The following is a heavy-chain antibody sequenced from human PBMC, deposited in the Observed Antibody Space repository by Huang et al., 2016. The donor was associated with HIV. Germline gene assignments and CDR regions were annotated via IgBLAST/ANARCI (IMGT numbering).Heavy chain of an antibody. V-gene: IGHV3-30-3*01. CDR1: SFTFSNYA. CDR2: ISYDGSNK. D-gene: IGHD5-12*01. J-gene: IGHJ6*03. CDR3: ARDLWLRDLYYYYYMDV. Sequence: QVQLVESGGGVVQPGRSLRLSCAASSFTFSNYAMHWVRQATGKGLKWVAVISYDGSNKYYADSVKGRFTISRDNSKNTLYLQMNSLRAEDTAVYYCARDLWLRDLYYYYYMDVWGKGTTVTVSS.